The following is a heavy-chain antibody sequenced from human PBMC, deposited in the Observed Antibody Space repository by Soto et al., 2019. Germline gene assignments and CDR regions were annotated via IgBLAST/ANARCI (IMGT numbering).Heavy chain of an antibody. CDR3: ARDSGMEWPRYGMDV. Sequence: ASVKVSCKASGYTFTSYSMHWVLQAPGQRLEWMGWINAGNGNTKYSQRFQGRVTITRDTSASTAYMELSSLRSEDTAVYYCARDSGMEWPRYGMDVWGQGTTVTVSS. CDR1: GYTFTSYS. CDR2: INAGNGNT. V-gene: IGHV1-3*01. J-gene: IGHJ6*02. D-gene: IGHD3-3*01.